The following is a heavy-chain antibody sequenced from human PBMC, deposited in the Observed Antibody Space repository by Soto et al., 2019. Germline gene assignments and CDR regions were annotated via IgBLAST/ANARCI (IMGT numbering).Heavy chain of an antibody. CDR2: IYYSGST. CDR3: ASERRDGRRRDP. J-gene: IGHJ5*02. V-gene: IGHV4-30-4*01. CDR1: GGSISSGDYS. Sequence: QVQLQESGPGLVKPSQTLSLTCTVSGGSISSGDYSWSWIRQPPGKGMEWIGYIYYSGSTYYNPSRKSRVPVSVYTSKNQCSLNLSPGTAADTAVYLCASERRDGRRRDPWCQGTLVTVSS.